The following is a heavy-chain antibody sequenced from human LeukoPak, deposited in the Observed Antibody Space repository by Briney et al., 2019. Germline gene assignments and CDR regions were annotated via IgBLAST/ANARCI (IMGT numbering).Heavy chain of an antibody. Sequence: GGALRLSCAASGFRFNSYAMNWVRQAPGEGLEWVSGISGGGDRTYYADPVKGRFTISRDNSKNTLYLQMNSLRDEDTAVYYCARDPYSGSYGDYYYYYMDVWGKGTTVTVSS. J-gene: IGHJ6*03. CDR2: ISGGGDRT. D-gene: IGHD1-26*01. CDR1: GFRFNSYA. CDR3: ARDPYSGSYGDYYYYYMDV. V-gene: IGHV3-23*01.